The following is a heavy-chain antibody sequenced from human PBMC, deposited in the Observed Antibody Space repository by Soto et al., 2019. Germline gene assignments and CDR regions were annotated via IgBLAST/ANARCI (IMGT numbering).Heavy chain of an antibody. D-gene: IGHD3-10*01. CDR3: ARSQSPLLWFGETHYYYYYGMDV. CDR2: IYPGDSDT. J-gene: IGHJ6*02. CDR1: GYSFTSYW. Sequence: GESLKISCKGSGYSFTSYWIGWVRQMPGKGLEWMGIIYPGDSDTRYSPSFQGQVTISADKSISTAYLQWSSLKASDTAMYYCARSQSPLLWFGETHYYYYYGMDVWGQGTTVTVSS. V-gene: IGHV5-51*01.